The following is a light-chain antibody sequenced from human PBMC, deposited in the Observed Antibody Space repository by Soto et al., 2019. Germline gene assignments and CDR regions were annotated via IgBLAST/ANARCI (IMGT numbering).Light chain of an antibody. CDR2: GNS. CDR1: SSNLGAGFD. J-gene: IGLJ2*01. CDR3: QSYDSSLKGYVV. Sequence: QSVLTQSTSVSVAPGQRGTLSCTGSSSNLGAGFDVHWYQQLPGTAPQLRIFGNSNRPSGVPDRFSGSNSGTSASLAITGLQADDEADYYCQSYDSSLKGYVVFGGGTQLTVL. V-gene: IGLV1-40*01.